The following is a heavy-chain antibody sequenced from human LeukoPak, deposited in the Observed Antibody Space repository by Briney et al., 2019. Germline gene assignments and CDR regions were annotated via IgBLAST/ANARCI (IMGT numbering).Heavy chain of an antibody. Sequence: GASVKVSCKASGYTFTSYGISWVRQAPGQGLEWMGWISAYNGNTNYAQKLQGRVTMTTDTSTSTAYMQLRSLRSDDTAVYYCARTARPIIYYYDSSGPSYWFDPWGQGTLVTVSS. V-gene: IGHV1-18*01. J-gene: IGHJ5*02. CDR3: ARTARPIIYYYDSSGPSYWFDP. CDR1: GYTFTSYG. CDR2: ISAYNGNT. D-gene: IGHD3-22*01.